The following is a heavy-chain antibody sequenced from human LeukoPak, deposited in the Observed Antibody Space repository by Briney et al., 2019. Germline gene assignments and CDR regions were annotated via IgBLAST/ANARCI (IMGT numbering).Heavy chain of an antibody. CDR3: ARGEGTCYYDSIDY. D-gene: IGHD3-22*01. V-gene: IGHV4-59*01. Sequence: SETLSLTCTVSGGSISSYYWSWIRQPPGKGLEWIGYIYYSGSTNYNPSLKSRVTISVDTSKNQFSLKLSSVTAADTAVYYCARGEGTCYYDSIDYWGQGTLVTVSS. CDR1: GGSISSYY. J-gene: IGHJ4*02. CDR2: IYYSGST.